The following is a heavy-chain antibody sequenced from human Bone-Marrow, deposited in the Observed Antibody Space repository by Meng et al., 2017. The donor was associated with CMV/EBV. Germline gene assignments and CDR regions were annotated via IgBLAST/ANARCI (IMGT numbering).Heavy chain of an antibody. J-gene: IGHJ6*02. V-gene: IGHV3-53*01. Sequence: GESLKISCVVSGFDISRTYMSWVRQAPGKGLEWVSVIYSGGGTYYADSLKGRFFISRDNSKNTVFLQMNSLRAEDTAIYYCARARAGSWSGYYMYGMDVWVQGTTVTVSS. D-gene: IGHD3-3*01. CDR2: IYSGGGT. CDR3: ARARAGSWSGYYMYGMDV. CDR1: GFDISRTY.